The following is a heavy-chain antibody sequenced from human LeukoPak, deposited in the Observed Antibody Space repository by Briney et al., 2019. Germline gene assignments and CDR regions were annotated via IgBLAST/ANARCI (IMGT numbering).Heavy chain of an antibody. V-gene: IGHV3-21*01. D-gene: IGHD6-13*01. CDR2: ISSSSSYI. Sequence: GGSLRLSCAASGFTFSSYSMNWVRQAPGKGLEWVSSISSSSSYIYYADSVKGRFTISRDNAKNSLYLQMNSLRAEDTAVYYCARVARIAAAGDHDYWGQGTLVTVSS. CDR3: ARVARIAAAGDHDY. CDR1: GFTFSSYS. J-gene: IGHJ4*02.